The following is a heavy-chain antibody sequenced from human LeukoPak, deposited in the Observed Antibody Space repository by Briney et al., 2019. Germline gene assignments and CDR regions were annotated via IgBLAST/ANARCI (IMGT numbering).Heavy chain of an antibody. Sequence: ASAKVSCKASGYTFTGYYMHWVRQAPGQGLEWMGWINPNSGGTNYAQKFQGRVTMTRDTSISTAYMELSRLRSDDTAVYYCARDHSPIAVAGTVAYYYYGMDVWGQGTTVTVSS. CDR3: ARDHSPIAVAGTVAYYYYGMDV. D-gene: IGHD6-19*01. CDR2: INPNSGGT. V-gene: IGHV1-2*02. CDR1: GYTFTGYY. J-gene: IGHJ6*02.